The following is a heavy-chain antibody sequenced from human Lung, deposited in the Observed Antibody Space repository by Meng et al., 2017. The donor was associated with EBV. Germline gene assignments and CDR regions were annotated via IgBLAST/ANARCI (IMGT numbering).Heavy chain of an antibody. J-gene: IGHJ4*02. D-gene: IGHD2-21*02. CDR3: ARVGAYCGGDCYHPR. Sequence: QVQRQESRPGLLQPSGTLSLTCAVSGASLSRRNWWSWVRQPPGKGLEWIGEIYHSGSTNYNPSLKSRVTIAVDESKNQFSLRLSSVTAADTAVYYCARVGAYCGGDCYHPRWGQGTLVTVSS. CDR1: GASLSRRNW. V-gene: IGHV4-4*02. CDR2: IYHSGST.